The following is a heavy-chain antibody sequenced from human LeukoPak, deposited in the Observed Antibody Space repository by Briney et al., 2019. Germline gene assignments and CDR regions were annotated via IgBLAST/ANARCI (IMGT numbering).Heavy chain of an antibody. CDR3: AGGGDGYKATLDY. D-gene: IGHD5-24*01. J-gene: IGHJ4*02. V-gene: IGHV3-33*01. Sequence: PGGSLRLSCAASGFTFSSYGMHWVRQAPGKGLEWVAVIWYDGSNKYYADSMKGRFTISRDNSKNTLYLQMNSLRAEDTAVYYCAGGGDGYKATLDYWGQGTLVTVSS. CDR1: GFTFSSYG. CDR2: IWYDGSNK.